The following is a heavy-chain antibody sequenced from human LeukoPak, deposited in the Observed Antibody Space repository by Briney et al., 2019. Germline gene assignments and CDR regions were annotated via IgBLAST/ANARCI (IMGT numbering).Heavy chain of an antibody. CDR1: GFTFSNSW. CDR2: IRSKTDGGTT. D-gene: IGHD2/OR15-2a*01. CDR3: SSPIEKTPGG. Sequence: GGSLRLSCAASGFTFSNSWMSWVRQAPGKGLEWVGRIRSKTDGGTTDYAAPVKGRFTISRDDSKNTLFLQMNSLKTEDTAVYYFSSPIEKTPGGGGRGPRVTVS. J-gene: IGHJ4*02. V-gene: IGHV3-15*01.